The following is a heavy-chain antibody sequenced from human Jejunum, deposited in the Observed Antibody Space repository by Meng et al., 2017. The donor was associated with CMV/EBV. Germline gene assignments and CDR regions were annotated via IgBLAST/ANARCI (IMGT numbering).Heavy chain of an antibody. Sequence: FTFSSYWMRWVRQAPGKGLVWVSRINSDGSSTSYADSVKGRFTISRDNAKNTLYLQMNSLRAEDTAVYYCARDPRWSVYYYYGMDVWGQGTTVTVSS. J-gene: IGHJ6*02. CDR1: FTFSSYW. D-gene: IGHD4-23*01. V-gene: IGHV3-74*01. CDR2: INSDGSST. CDR3: ARDPRWSVYYYYGMDV.